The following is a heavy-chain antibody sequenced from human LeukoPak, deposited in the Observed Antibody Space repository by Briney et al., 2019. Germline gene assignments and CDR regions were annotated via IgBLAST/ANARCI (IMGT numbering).Heavy chain of an antibody. CDR1: GFTLSTYW. D-gene: IGHD6-13*01. CDR3: ARGSWSAADTNIDY. Sequence: GGSLRLSCAASGFTLSTYWMHWVRQGPGKGLVWVSCINSDGSRTTYADSVKGRFTISRDNAKNTLYLQMNTLRVEDTAVYYCARGSWSAADTNIDYWGREPWSPSPQ. J-gene: IGHJ4*02. V-gene: IGHV3-74*01. CDR2: INSDGSRT.